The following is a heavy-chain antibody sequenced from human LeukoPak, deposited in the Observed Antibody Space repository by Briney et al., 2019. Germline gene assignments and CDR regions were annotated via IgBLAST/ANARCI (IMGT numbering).Heavy chain of an antibody. CDR1: GGTFSSYA. V-gene: IGHV1-69*13. Sequence: GASVKVSCKASGGTFSSYAISWVRQAPGQGLEWMGGIIPIFGTANYAQKFQGRVTITADESTSTAYMELSSLRSEDTAVYYCAREATLEYSSSSGRSPVDYWGQGTLVTVSS. CDR3: AREATLEYSSSSGRSPVDY. J-gene: IGHJ4*02. D-gene: IGHD6-6*01. CDR2: IIPIFGTA.